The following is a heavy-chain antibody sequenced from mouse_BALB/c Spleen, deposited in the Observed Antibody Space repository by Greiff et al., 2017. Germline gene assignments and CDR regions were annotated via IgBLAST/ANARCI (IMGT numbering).Heavy chain of an antibody. CDR2: ISSGGGNT. CDR3: ASPDY. J-gene: IGHJ2*01. V-gene: IGHV5-9*03. Sequence: DVKLVESGGGLVKPGGSLKLSCAASGFTFSSYTMSWVRQTPEKRLEWVATISSGGGNTYYPDSVKGRFTISRDNAKNNLYLQMSSLRSEDTALYYCASPDYWGQGTTLTVSS. CDR1: GFTFSSYT.